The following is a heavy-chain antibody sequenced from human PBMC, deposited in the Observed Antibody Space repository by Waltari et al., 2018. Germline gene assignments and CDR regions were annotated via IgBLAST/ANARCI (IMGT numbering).Heavy chain of an antibody. J-gene: IGHJ5*02. CDR1: GGTFSSYA. V-gene: IGHV1-69*13. Sequence: QVQLVQSGAEVKKPGSSVKVSCKASGGTFSSYAISWVRQAPGQGLEWMGGIIPILGTANYAQKFHGRGTIPADESTNTAYMELSSLRSEDTAVYYCATSLFGSDNNWFDPWGQGTLVTVSS. CDR3: ATSLFGSDNNWFDP. CDR2: IIPILGTA. D-gene: IGHD3-3*01.